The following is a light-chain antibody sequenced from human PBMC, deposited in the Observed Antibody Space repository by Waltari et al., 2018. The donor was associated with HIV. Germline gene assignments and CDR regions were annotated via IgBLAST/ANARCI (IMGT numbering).Light chain of an antibody. Sequence: QSALTQPPSASGSPGQSVTISCTGTSRDVGGYNHVSWYQHHPGNAPKILLYAVTSRPSGVPDRFSGSKSGNTASLTVSGLQADDEADYYCVSYAGVKNRWAFGGGTKLTVL. CDR1: SRDVGGYNH. V-gene: IGLV2-8*01. CDR2: AVT. CDR3: VSYAGVKNRWA. J-gene: IGLJ3*02.